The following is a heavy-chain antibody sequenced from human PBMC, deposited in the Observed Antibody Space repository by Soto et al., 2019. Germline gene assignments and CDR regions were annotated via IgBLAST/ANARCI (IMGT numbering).Heavy chain of an antibody. Sequence: SETLSLTCAVCGGCVSVDSYYWAWIRQPPGKGLEWIATIHYRGSPYYATSLKSRVTISIDTSKNQFSLMLASVTATDTAFYYCARLATTVSTPNYGGQGTLDSVSS. V-gene: IGHV4-39*01. D-gene: IGHD4-17*01. CDR1: GGCVSVDSYY. J-gene: IGHJ4*02. CDR3: ARLATTVSTPNY. CDR2: IHYRGSP.